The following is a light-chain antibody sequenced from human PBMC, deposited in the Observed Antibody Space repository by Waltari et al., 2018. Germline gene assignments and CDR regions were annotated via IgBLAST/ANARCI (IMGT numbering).Light chain of an antibody. CDR1: QRVGNK. CDR3: QQSNNWPYT. Sequence: EIEMTQSPATLSVSPGERATVSCRASQRVGNKLAWYQQKPGQAPRLLSYDASTRATGIPVRFSGSGSGTEFTLTISSLQSEDFAVYYCQQSNNWPYTFGQGTKLEIK. J-gene: IGKJ2*01. CDR2: DAS. V-gene: IGKV3-15*01.